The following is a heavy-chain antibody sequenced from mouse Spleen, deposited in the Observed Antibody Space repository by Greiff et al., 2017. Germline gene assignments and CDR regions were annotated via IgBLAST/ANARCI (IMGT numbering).Heavy chain of an antibody. D-gene: IGHD3-2*01. Sequence: VHVKQSGAELVRPGASVKLSCTASGFNIKDDYMHWVKQRPEQGLEWIGWIDPENGDTEYASKFQGKATITADTSSNTAYLQLSSLTSEDTAVYYCTKTARATSAYWGQGTLVTVSA. CDR1: GFNIKDDY. CDR2: IDPENGDT. CDR3: TKTARATSAY. V-gene: IGHV14-4*01. J-gene: IGHJ3*01.